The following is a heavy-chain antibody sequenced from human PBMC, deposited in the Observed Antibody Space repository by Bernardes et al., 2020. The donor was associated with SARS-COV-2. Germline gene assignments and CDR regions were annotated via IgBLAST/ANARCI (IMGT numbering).Heavy chain of an antibody. CDR3: ARGFDSRYD. CDR1: GFTVSSSN. V-gene: IGHV3-66*01. D-gene: IGHD2-15*01. J-gene: IGHJ4*02. Sequence: GGSLRLSCAASGFTVSSSNMNWVRQAPGKGLECVSVIYSDGITNYADSVKGRFTVSRDNSKNTLYLQMNSLRADDTAVYYCARGFDSRYDWGQGTLVTVSS. CDR2: IYSDGIT.